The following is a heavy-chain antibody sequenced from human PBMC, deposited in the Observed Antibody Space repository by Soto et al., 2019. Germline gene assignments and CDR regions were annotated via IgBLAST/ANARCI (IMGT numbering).Heavy chain of an antibody. CDR1: GGSISSGGTGSY. V-gene: IGHV4-31*03. CDR3: ASGHDAYKVRY. J-gene: IGHJ4*02. CDR2: IYYTGNT. D-gene: IGHD1-1*01. Sequence: QVQLQESGPGLVKPSQTLSLTCTVSGGSISSGGTGSYWTWIRQLPGKGLEWIGYIYYTGNTYYNPSLTSRPTISIATSENQFSLKLTSVPAADTAVYFCASGHDAYKVRYWGQGTLVTVSS.